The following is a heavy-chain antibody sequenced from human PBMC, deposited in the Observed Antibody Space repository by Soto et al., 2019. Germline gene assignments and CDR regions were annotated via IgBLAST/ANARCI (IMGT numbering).Heavy chain of an antibody. Sequence: GASVKVSCKASGGTFSSYAISWVRQAPGQGLEWMGGIIPIFGTANYAQKFQGRVTITADESTSTAYMELSSLRSEDTAVYYCASDGDSIAAAGPFEYFQHWGQGTLVTVS. CDR1: GGTFSSYA. J-gene: IGHJ1*01. CDR3: ASDGDSIAAAGPFEYFQH. CDR2: IIPIFGTA. D-gene: IGHD6-13*01. V-gene: IGHV1-69*13.